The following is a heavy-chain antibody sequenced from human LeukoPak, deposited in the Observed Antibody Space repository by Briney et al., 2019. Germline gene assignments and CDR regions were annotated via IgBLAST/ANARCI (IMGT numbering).Heavy chain of an antibody. CDR3: ASTSGWYEPIDY. J-gene: IGHJ4*02. CDR1: GXTFSNYW. CDR2: IHSDGSAT. Sequence: PGGSLRLSWAASGXTFSNYWMHWVRQAPGKGLVWVSRIHSDGSATYYADSVKGRFTISRDNSKNTLYLQMNSLRAEDTAVYYCASTSGWYEPIDYWGQGTLVTVSS. V-gene: IGHV3-74*01. D-gene: IGHD6-19*01.